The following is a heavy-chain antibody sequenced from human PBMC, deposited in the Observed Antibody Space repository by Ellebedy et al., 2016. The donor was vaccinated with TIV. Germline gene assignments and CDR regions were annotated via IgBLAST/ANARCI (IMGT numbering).Heavy chain of an antibody. CDR1: GGSISSYY. V-gene: IGHV4-59*01. CDR3: ARDGPYSGYDWGSAFDI. D-gene: IGHD5-12*01. CDR2: IYYSGST. J-gene: IGHJ3*02. Sequence: MPSETLSLTCTVSGGSISSYYWSWIRQPPGKGLEWIGYIYYSGSTNYNPSLKSRVTISVDTSKNQFSLKLSSVTAADTAVYYCARDGPYSGYDWGSAFDIWGQGTMVTVSS.